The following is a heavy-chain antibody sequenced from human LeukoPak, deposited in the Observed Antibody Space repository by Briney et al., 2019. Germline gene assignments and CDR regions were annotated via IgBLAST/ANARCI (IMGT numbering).Heavy chain of an antibody. CDR2: ISSSSTI. CDR3: TRDLMDYDVSTGLHHYYMDV. Sequence: GGSLRLSCAASGFTFSTYTMNWVRQAPGKGLEWVSYISSSSTIYYADSVKGRFTISRDNAKNSLYLQMNTLRVEDTAVYYCTRDLMDYDVSTGLHHYYMDVWGQGTTVTVSS. D-gene: IGHD3-9*01. V-gene: IGHV3-48*04. J-gene: IGHJ6*02. CDR1: GFTFSTYT.